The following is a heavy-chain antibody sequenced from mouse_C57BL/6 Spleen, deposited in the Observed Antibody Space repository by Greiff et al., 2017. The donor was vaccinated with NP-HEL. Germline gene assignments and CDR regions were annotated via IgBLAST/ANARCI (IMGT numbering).Heavy chain of an antibody. Sequence: QVQLQQSGAELVMPGASVKLSCKASGYTFTSYWMHWVKQRPGQGLEWIGEIDPSDSYTNYNQKFKGKSTLTVDKSSSTAYMQLSSLTSEDSAVYYCARKGFTTVVAPFAYWGQGTLVTVSA. CDR3: ARKGFTTVVAPFAY. V-gene: IGHV1-69*01. CDR2: IDPSDSYT. D-gene: IGHD1-1*01. CDR1: GYTFTSYW. J-gene: IGHJ3*01.